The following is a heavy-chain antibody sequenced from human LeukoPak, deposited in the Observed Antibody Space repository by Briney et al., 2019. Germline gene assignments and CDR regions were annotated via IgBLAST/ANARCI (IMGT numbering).Heavy chain of an antibody. D-gene: IGHD1-20*01. CDR2: INPDGGGA. CDR3: ARDTSGHNLFDN. CDR1: GYTFTGHY. V-gene: IGHV1-2*02. J-gene: IGHJ4*02. Sequence: ASVKVSCKASGYTFTGHYMHWVRQAPGQGLEWMGWINPDGGGARLVPKFQGRVTMTRDTSITTAYMELSSLRSDDTAVYYCARDTSGHNLFDNWGQGTLVTVSS.